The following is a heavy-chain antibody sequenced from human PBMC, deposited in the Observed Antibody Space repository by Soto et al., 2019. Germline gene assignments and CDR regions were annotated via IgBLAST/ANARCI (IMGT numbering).Heavy chain of an antibody. CDR3: ARSGCCTNGVPYYYGMDV. CDR1: GYTFTSYD. V-gene: IGHV1-8*01. CDR2: MNPNSGNT. J-gene: IGHJ6*02. Sequence: ASVKVSCKASGYTFTSYDINWVRQATGQGLEWMGWMNPNSGNTGYAQKFQGRVTMTRNTSISTAYMELSSLRSEDTAVYYCARSGCCTNGVPYYYGMDVWGQGTMVTVSS. D-gene: IGHD2-8*01.